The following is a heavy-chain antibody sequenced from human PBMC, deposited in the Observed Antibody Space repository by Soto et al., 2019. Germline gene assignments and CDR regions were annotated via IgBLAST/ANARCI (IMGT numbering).Heavy chain of an antibody. D-gene: IGHD3-22*01. J-gene: IGHJ3*02. CDR1: EFTFSDYA. CDR2: ISDDGDKV. CDR3: ARAHYHDSSGPNGHAFDI. V-gene: IGHV3-30-3*01. Sequence: QVRLVESGGGVVQPGRSLRLSCAASEFTFSDYAMHWVRQAPGKGLEWVAVISDDGDKVFYADSMKDRLTISRDNSKSTLFLQLTSLGPDDTALYYCARAHYHDSSGPNGHAFDIWGQGTLVTVSS.